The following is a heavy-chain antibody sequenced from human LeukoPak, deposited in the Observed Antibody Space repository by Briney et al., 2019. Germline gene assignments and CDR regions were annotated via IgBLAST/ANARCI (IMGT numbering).Heavy chain of an antibody. CDR3: ARGPKDCSSTICGRSYYYYGMDV. D-gene: IGHD2-2*01. CDR2: IYYSGST. CDR1: GVSLSSGSYY. Sequence: KPSETLSLTCTVSGVSLSSGSYYWRWIRQPPGKGLEWIGYIYYSGSTNYNPSLKSRVTISVDTSKNQFSLKLSSVTAADTAVYYCARGPKDCSSTICGRSYYYYGMDVWGQGTTVTVSS. V-gene: IGHV4-61*01. J-gene: IGHJ6*02.